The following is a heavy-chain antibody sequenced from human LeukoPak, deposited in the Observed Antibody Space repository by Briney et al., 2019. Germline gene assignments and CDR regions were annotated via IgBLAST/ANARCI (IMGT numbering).Heavy chain of an antibody. D-gene: IGHD6-13*01. CDR1: GGSISSSNW. J-gene: IGHJ5*02. CDR3: ARVAYSSSTNWFDP. CDR2: IYHSGST. V-gene: IGHV4-4*02. Sequence: GTLSLTCAVSGGSISSSNWWSWVRQPPGKGLEWIGEIYHSGSTNYNPSLKSRVTISVDKSKNQFSLKLSSVTAADTAVYYCARVAYSSSTNWFDPWGQGTLVTVSS.